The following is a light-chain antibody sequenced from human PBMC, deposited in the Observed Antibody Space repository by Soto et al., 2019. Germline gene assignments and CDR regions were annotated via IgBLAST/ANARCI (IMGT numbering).Light chain of an antibody. V-gene: IGKV3-11*01. CDR3: HQYGNWPPRT. Sequence: IALTHSPAAVSLSPGALSALSGEASPSVNNYLAWYQQKPGQAPRLLVYDASNRATGIPDRFSGSGSGTDFTLTIGSLEPEDFAVYYCHQYGNWPPRTFGQGTRVEMK. CDR1: PSVNNY. CDR2: DAS. J-gene: IGKJ1*01.